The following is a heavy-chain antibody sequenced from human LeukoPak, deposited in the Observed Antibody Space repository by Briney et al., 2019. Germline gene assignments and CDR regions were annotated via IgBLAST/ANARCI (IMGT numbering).Heavy chain of an antibody. V-gene: IGHV4-39*01. J-gene: IGHJ4*02. CDR1: GGSISNSGYY. D-gene: IGHD3-22*01. Sequence: PSETLSLTCTVSGGSISNSGYYWGWIRQPPGKRLEWIGNIYYSGSTYYNPSLKSRVTISVDTYKTQFSLKLSSVTAAATAVYYCAKTYYYDPFDFWGQGTLVTVSS. CDR2: IYYSGST. CDR3: AKTYYYDPFDF.